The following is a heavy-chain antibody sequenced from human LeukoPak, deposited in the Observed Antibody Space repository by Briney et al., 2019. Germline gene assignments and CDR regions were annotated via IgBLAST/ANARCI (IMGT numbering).Heavy chain of an antibody. CDR2: IYYSGST. V-gene: IGHV4-39*07. J-gene: IGHJ4*02. CDR1: GGSISNYY. CDR3: ARDGGYYFDY. D-gene: IGHD3-16*01. Sequence: SETLFLTCTVPGGSISNYYWGWIRQPPGEGLEWIGSIYYSGSTYYNSSLQSRVTISVDTSKNQFSLKLSSVTAADTAVYYCARDGGYYFDYWGQGTLVTVSS.